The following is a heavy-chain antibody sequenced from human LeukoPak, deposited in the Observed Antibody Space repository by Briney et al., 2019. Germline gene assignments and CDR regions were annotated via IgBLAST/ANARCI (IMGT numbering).Heavy chain of an antibody. CDR3: AKGGGSYYYTHLDY. CDR1: GFTFSSYG. Sequence: GGSLRLSCAASGFTFSSYGMHWVRQAPGKGLEWVAVISYDGSNKYYADSVKGRFTISRDNSKNTLCLQVNSLRAEDTAVYYCAKGGGSYYYTHLDYWGQGTLVTVSS. V-gene: IGHV3-30*18. D-gene: IGHD1-26*01. J-gene: IGHJ4*02. CDR2: ISYDGSNK.